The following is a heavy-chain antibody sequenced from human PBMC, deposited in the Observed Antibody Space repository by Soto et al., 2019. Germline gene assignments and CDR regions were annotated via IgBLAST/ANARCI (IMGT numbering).Heavy chain of an antibody. J-gene: IGHJ4*02. CDR2: INTSGGFT. CDR3: AKGGWLAS. D-gene: IGHD2-15*01. V-gene: IGHV3-23*01. CDR1: GFTFAKLD. Sequence: EVQLLESGGGLVQPGGSLRLSCAASGFTFAKLDMTWVRQAPGEGLEWVSVINTSGGFTYYADSVKGRSTISRDNSENTLYMQMDSLRAEDTAVYYCAKGGWLASWGQGTLVTVSS.